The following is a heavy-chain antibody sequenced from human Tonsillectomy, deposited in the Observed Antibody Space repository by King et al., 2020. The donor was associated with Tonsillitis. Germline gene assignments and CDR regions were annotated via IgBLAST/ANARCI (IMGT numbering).Heavy chain of an antibody. CDR2: IYTSRST. Sequence: VQLQESGPGLVKPSEALSLTCTVSGGSISGYYWSWIRQPAGKGLEWIGRIYTSRSTNYNPSLKSRVTMSVDTSKNQFSLTLSSVTAADTAVYYCARSDFWSGYYNFWGQGTLVTVSS. CDR3: ARSDFWSGYYNF. D-gene: IGHD3-3*01. V-gene: IGHV4-4*07. CDR1: GGSISGYY. J-gene: IGHJ4*02.